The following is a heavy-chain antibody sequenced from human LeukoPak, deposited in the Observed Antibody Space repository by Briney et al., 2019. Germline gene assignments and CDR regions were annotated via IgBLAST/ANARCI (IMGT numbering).Heavy chain of an antibody. V-gene: IGHV3-23*01. D-gene: IGHD3-10*01. CDR2: ISVSGGSR. CDR1: AFTFTSYG. CDR3: AKGIDGSSIYLVYFDY. Sequence: PGRSLRLSCVASAFTFTSYGMSWVREAPGKGLEWVSGISVSGGSRYYADSVKGRFTISRDNSKNTRYLQMNSLRAEDTAVYYCAKGIDGSSIYLVYFDYWGQGTLVTVSS. J-gene: IGHJ4*02.